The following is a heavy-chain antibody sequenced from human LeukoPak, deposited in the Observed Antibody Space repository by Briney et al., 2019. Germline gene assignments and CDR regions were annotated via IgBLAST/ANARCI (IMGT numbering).Heavy chain of an antibody. CDR2: IYYSGSS. V-gene: IGHV4-59*08. CDR1: GGSINSYY. D-gene: IGHD3-10*01. Sequence: NASETLSLTCTVSGGSINSYYWSWIRQPPEKELEWIGYIYYSGSSNYNPSLKSRVTMSVDTSKNQFSLDLTSVTAADTAVYYCARSPRSYYFDSWGLGTLVTVSS. J-gene: IGHJ4*02. CDR3: ARSPRSYYFDS.